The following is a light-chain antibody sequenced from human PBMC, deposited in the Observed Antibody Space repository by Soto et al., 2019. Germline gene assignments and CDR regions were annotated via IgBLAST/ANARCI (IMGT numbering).Light chain of an antibody. Sequence: EIVLTQSPGTLSLSPGDRATLSCRASQSVSSNFLAWYQQKPGQAPRLLIYGASIRATGIPDRFSGSGSGTDFTVTTRRLEPEDFAMYFCHQYGSSPRTFGQGTKVEIK. J-gene: IGKJ1*01. V-gene: IGKV3-20*01. CDR2: GAS. CDR1: QSVSSNF. CDR3: HQYGSSPRT.